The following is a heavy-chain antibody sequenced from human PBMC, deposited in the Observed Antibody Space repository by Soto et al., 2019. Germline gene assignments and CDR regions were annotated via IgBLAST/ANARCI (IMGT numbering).Heavy chain of an antibody. CDR2: ITWDGADV. J-gene: IGHJ1*01. CDR3: AKGRTRPAKSPKFLQN. Sequence: ESGGGLVQPVGSLRLSCAASGFTFHDYVMLWVRQAPGKGLEWVSAITWDGADVNYADSVKGRFTISRDNAKNSLYLQMSSLRPEDTALYYCAKGRTRPAKSPKFLQNWGQGTLVTVSS. CDR1: GFTFHDYV. D-gene: IGHD1-1*01. V-gene: IGHV3-9*01.